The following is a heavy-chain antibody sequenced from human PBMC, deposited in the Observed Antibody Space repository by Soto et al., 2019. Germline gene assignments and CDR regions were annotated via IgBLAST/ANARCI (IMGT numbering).Heavy chain of an antibody. Sequence: ASVKVSCKASGYTFTSYYMHWVRQAPGQGLEWMGIINPSGGSTSYAQKFQGRVTMTRDTSTSTVYMELSSLRSEDTAVYYCATRVRWLQPQGAFDIWGQGTMVTGSS. CDR1: GYTFTSYY. J-gene: IGHJ3*02. CDR3: ATRVRWLQPQGAFDI. V-gene: IGHV1-46*01. CDR2: INPSGGST. D-gene: IGHD5-12*01.